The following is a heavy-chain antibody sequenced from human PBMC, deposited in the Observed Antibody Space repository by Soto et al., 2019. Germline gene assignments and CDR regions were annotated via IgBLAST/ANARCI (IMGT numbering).Heavy chain of an antibody. CDR2: IVPALGIV. D-gene: IGHD6-25*01. Sequence: QVHLVQSGAEVKKPGSSVNVSCKTSGGDFKNYGLSWVRQAPGKGLEWMAGIVPALGIVKYGQIFQGRLTXXXXXXXXXXXXXXXXXXXXDTAVYXXAREVAANGFHFWGQGTLVIVSS. CDR3: AREVAANGFHF. CDR1: GGDFKNYG. J-gene: IGHJ4*02. V-gene: IGHV1-69*04.